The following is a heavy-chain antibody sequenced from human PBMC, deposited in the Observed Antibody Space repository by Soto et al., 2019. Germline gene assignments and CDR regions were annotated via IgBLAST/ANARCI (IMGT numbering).Heavy chain of an antibody. J-gene: IGHJ5*02. V-gene: IGHV6-1*01. D-gene: IGHD2-21*02. CDR1: GDSVSSNSAA. CDR2: TYYRCKWYN. CDR3: ARGPLYCGGDCYNWFDT. Sequence: SETLSLTCAISGDSVSSNSAACNWIMQSPSRGLEWLGRTYYRCKWYNDYAVSVKSRININPDTSKNQFSLQLNSVTPEDTAVYYCARGPLYCGGDCYNWFDTWGQGTLVTVSS.